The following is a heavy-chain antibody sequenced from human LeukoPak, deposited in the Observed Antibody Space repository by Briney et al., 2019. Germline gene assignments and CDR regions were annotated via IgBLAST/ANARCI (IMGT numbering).Heavy chain of an antibody. D-gene: IGHD1-26*01. J-gene: IGHJ4*02. V-gene: IGHV3-21*01. CDR3: ARKRAGSNFDY. CDR1: GFTFSSYS. Sequence: GGSLRLSCAASGFTFSSYSMNWVRQAPGKGLEGVSAISSSSSYMYYAESVKGRFTISRDNAKNSLYLQMNSLRAEDTAVYYCARKRAGSNFDYWGQGTLVTVSS. CDR2: ISSSSSYM.